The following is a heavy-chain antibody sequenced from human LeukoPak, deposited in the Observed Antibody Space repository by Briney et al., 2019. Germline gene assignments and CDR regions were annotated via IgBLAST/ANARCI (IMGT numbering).Heavy chain of an antibody. D-gene: IGHD6-13*01. CDR2: IYWNDDK. J-gene: IGHJ4*02. CDR3: ARSRVADGYFDS. CDR1: GFSLSTGGVG. Sequence: ESGPTLVKPTQTLTLTCTFSGFSLSTGGVGVGWIRQASGKALEWLALIYWNDDKRYKSSLKSRLTIAKDTSKNQVVLTMTNVDLVDTATYYCARSRVADGYFDSWGQGTLVTVSS. V-gene: IGHV2-5*01.